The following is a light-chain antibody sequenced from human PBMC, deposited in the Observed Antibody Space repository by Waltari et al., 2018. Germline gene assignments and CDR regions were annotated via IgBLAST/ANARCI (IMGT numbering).Light chain of an antibody. CDR1: SSDVGGYKY. Sequence: QSALTQPASVSGSPGPSITISCTGTSSDVGGYKYVSWYQQHPGKGPKLMTYDVSNRPSGVPNRFSGSKSGNTASLTISGLQAEDEADYYCSSYTSSNSYVFGTGTKVTVL. V-gene: IGLV2-14*03. CDR3: SSYTSSNSYV. J-gene: IGLJ1*01. CDR2: DVS.